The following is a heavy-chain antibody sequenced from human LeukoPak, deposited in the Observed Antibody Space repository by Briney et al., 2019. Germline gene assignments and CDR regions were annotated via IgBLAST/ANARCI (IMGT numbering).Heavy chain of an antibody. J-gene: IGHJ3*02. Sequence: SQTLSLTCAISGDSVSSSSASWNWIRQSSSRGLEWLGRTFYRSKWYSEYAGSVRGRVTITADTSKNQFSLQLYSVTPDDTAVYYCARDAGCDILHAFDIWGQGTMVTVSS. CDR3: ARDAGCDILHAFDI. CDR1: GDSVSSSSAS. D-gene: IGHD1-26*01. CDR2: TFYRSKWYS. V-gene: IGHV6-1*01.